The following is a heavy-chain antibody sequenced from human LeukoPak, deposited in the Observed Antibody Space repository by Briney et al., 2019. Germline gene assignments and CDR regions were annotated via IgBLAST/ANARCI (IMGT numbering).Heavy chain of an antibody. CDR3: ARSAYADRGGSYYCYYMDV. Sequence: SVKVSCKAAGGTVSSYAISWVRQAAGQGLEWWGGIIPIFGTANYAQKFQGRVTITAAASTSTAYMELSSLRSTATAAYYCARSAYADRGGSYYCYYMDVWGKATTVTVSS. J-gene: IGHJ6*03. V-gene: IGHV1-69*01. D-gene: IGHD1-26*01. CDR1: GGTVSSYA. CDR2: IIPIFGTA.